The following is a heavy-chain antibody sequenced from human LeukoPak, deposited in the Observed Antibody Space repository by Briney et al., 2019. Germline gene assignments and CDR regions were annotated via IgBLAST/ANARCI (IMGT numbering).Heavy chain of an antibody. Sequence: PSETLSLTCTVSGGSISSSSYYWGWIRQPPGKGLEWIGSIYYSGSTYYNPSLMSRVTISVDTSKNQFSLKLSSVTAADTAVYYCAREGDYNWFDPWGQGTLVTVSS. V-gene: IGHV4-39*02. CDR1: GGSISSSSYY. CDR2: IYYSGST. J-gene: IGHJ5*02. CDR3: AREGDYNWFDP. D-gene: IGHD1-26*01.